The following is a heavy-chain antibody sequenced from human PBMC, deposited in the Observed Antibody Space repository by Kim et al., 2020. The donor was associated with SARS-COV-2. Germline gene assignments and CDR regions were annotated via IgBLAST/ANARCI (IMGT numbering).Heavy chain of an antibody. CDR2: INPNGGST. Sequence: ASVKVSCKASGYTFTSYYMHWVRQAPGQGLEWMGIINPNGGSTSYAQKFQGRVTMTRDTSTSTVYMELSSLRSEDTAVYYCARGSPVYYVILTGYYRDYWGQGTLVTVSS. CDR3: ARGSPVYYVILTGYYRDY. V-gene: IGHV1-46*01. D-gene: IGHD3-9*01. CDR1: GYTFTSYY. J-gene: IGHJ4*02.